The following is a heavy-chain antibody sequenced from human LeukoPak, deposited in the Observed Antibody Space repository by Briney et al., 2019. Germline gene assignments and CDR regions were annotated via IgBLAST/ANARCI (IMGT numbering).Heavy chain of an antibody. J-gene: IGHJ3*02. Sequence: SETLSLTCTVSGYSISSGYYWGWIRQPPGKGLEWIGSIYHSGSTYYNPSLKSRVTISVDTSKNQFSLKLSSVTAADTAVYYCARGPRITIFGVVIRYAFDIWGQGTMVTVSS. D-gene: IGHD3-3*01. V-gene: IGHV4-38-2*02. CDR1: GYSISSGYY. CDR3: ARGPRITIFGVVIRYAFDI. CDR2: IYHSGST.